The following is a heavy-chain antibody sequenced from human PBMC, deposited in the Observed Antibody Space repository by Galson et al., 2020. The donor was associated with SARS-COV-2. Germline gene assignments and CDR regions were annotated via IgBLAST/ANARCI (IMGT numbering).Heavy chain of an antibody. J-gene: IGHJ3*02. CDR3: ARGCSGSYCVDDAFDI. V-gene: IGHV4-30-2*01. CDR2: IYHSGST. Sequence: SETLSLTCAVSGGSISSGGYSWSWIRQPPGKGLEWIGYIYHSGSTYYNPSLKSRVTISVDRSKNQFSLKLSSVTAADTAVYYCARGCSGSYCVDDAFDIWGQGTMVTVSS. D-gene: IGHD1-26*01. CDR1: GGSISSGGYS.